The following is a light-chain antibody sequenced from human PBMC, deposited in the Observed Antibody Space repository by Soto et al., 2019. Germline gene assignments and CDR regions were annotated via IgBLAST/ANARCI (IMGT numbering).Light chain of an antibody. Sequence: QSALTQPASVSASPGQSIFISCTGTSEDIGAYDYVSWYQQHPGKAPKLILYAVNDRPSGVSSRFSGSKSGNTASLNISGVQPAEDADYPSPSYRTSGTLEVFGTGTKVTVL. CDR1: SEDIGAYDY. CDR3: PSYRTSGTLEV. CDR2: AVN. V-gene: IGLV2-14*01. J-gene: IGLJ1*01.